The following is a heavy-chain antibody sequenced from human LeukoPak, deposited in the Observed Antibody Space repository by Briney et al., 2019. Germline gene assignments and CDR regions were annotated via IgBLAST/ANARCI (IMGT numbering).Heavy chain of an antibody. J-gene: IGHJ6*03. CDR3: ARLYYYYMDV. Sequence: SETLSLTCTVSGGSISSGGYYWSWIRQPPGKGLEWIGYIYHSGSTYYNPSLKSRVTISVDRSKNQFSLKLSSVTAADTAVYYCARLYYYYMDVWGKGTTVTISS. V-gene: IGHV4-30-2*01. CDR1: GGSISSGGYY. CDR2: IYHSGST.